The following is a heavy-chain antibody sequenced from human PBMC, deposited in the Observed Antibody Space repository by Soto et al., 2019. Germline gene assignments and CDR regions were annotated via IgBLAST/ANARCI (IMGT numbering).Heavy chain of an antibody. V-gene: IGHV1-69*12. CDR2: IIPIFGTA. CDR3: ARDYYYGMDV. J-gene: IGHJ6*02. Sequence: QVQLVQSGAEVKKPGSSVKVSCKASGGTFSSYAISWVRQAPGQGLEWMGGIIPIFGTANYAQKFQGRVTITANHPTSTAYMELSRLRSEDTAVYYRARDYYYGMDVWGQGTTVTVSS. CDR1: GGTFSSYA.